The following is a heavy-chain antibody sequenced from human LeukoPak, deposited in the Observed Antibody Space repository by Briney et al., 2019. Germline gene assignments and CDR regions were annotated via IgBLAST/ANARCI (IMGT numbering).Heavy chain of an antibody. D-gene: IGHD4-11*01. CDR3: ARDPTVTTNGDY. J-gene: IGHJ4*02. CDR2: ISSSSSYI. CDR1: GFTFSSYS. Sequence: GGSLRLSCAASGFTFSSYSMNWVRQAPGKGLEWVSSISSSSSYIYYADSVKGRFTISRDNAKNSLYLQMNSLRAEDTAVYYCARDPTVTTNGDYWGQRTLVTVSS. V-gene: IGHV3-21*01.